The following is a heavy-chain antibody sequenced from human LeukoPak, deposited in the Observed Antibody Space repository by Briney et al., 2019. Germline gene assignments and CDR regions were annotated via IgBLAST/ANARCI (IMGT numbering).Heavy chain of an antibody. V-gene: IGHV3-48*03. CDR3: ARSLRRYYYDSYYGNFDY. D-gene: IGHD3-22*01. Sequence: PGGSLRLSCAASGFTFSSYEMNWVRQAPGKGLYWVSYISSSGSTIYYADSVKGRFTISRDNAKNSLYLQMNSLRAEDTAVYYCARSLRRYYYDSYYGNFDYWGQGTLVTVSS. J-gene: IGHJ4*02. CDR1: GFTFSSYE. CDR2: ISSSGSTI.